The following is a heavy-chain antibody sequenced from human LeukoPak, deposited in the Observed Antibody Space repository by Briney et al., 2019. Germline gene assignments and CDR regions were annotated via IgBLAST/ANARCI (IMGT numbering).Heavy chain of an antibody. Sequence: SGTLSLTCAVSGGSISSSNWWSWVRQPPGKGLEWIGEIYHSGSTNYNPSLKSRVTISVDKSKNQFSLKLSSVTAADTAVYYCARVGTSAAAGIKGFDYWGQGTLVTVSS. CDR3: ARVGTSAAAGIKGFDY. V-gene: IGHV4-4*02. J-gene: IGHJ4*02. D-gene: IGHD6-13*01. CDR1: GGSISSSNW. CDR2: IYHSGST.